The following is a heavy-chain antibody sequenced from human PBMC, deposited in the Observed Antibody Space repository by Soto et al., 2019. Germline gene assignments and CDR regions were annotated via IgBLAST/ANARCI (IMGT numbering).Heavy chain of an antibody. Sequence: PSETLSLTCTVSGGSLSNYYWSWIRQSPGKGLEWIGYIYFTDTTNYNPSLKSRVIISVDTSKNKFSLKLSSVTAADTAVYYCARGIVLVPAAMLATWFDPWGQGTLVTVS. D-gene: IGHD2-2*01. V-gene: IGHV4-59*01. CDR2: IYFTDTT. CDR3: ARGIVLVPAAMLATWFDP. CDR1: GGSLSNYY. J-gene: IGHJ5*02.